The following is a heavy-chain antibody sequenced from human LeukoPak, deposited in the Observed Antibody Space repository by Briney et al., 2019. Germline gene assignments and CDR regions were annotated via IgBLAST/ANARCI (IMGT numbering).Heavy chain of an antibody. CDR1: GYTFTSYA. CDR2: INAGNGNT. CDR3: ARESVARDFDY. V-gene: IGHV1-3*01. D-gene: IGHD6-19*01. Sequence: ASVTVSCTASGYTFTSYAMHWVRQAPGQRLEWMGWINAGNGNTKYSQKFQGRVTITRDTSASTAYMELSSLRSEDTAVYYCARESVARDFDYWGQGTLVTVSS. J-gene: IGHJ4*02.